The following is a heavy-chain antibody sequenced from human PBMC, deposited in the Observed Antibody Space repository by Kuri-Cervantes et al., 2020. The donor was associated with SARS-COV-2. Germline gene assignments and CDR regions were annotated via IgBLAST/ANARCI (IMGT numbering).Heavy chain of an antibody. CDR1: GFNFDDCA. J-gene: IGHJ6*03. CDR3: AREGLGSTYYMDV. CDR2: ISYDGSNK. Sequence: GESLKISCAASGFNFDDCAIQWVRQAPGKGLEWVAVISYDGSNKYYADSVKGRFTISRDNSKNTLYLQMNSLRAEDTAVYYCAREGLGSTYYMDVWGKGTTVTVSS. D-gene: IGHD2-2*01. V-gene: IGHV3-30-3*01.